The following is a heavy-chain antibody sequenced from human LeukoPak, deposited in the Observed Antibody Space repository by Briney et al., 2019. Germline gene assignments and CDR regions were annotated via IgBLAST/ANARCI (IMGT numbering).Heavy chain of an antibody. Sequence: GGSLRLSCAATRFTFSSYHMHWVRQAPGKGLEWISCISSSSGSIYYADSVRGRFTISRDNAKNSLFLQMNNLRAEDTAVYYCAKKQDYGDNHWYFDLWGRGTLITVSS. CDR1: RFTFSSYH. CDR2: ISSSSGSI. D-gene: IGHD4-17*01. J-gene: IGHJ2*01. V-gene: IGHV3-48*03. CDR3: AKKQDYGDNHWYFDL.